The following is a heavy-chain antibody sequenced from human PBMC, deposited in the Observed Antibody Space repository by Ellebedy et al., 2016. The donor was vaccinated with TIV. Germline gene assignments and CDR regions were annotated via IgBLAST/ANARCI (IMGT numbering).Heavy chain of an antibody. J-gene: IGHJ3*02. Sequence: PGGSLRLSCAGSGFIFSSYNMHWVSQVPGKGLECISYISSSSSYTNYADPVKGRFTISRDNAKNSLFLQMNSLRAEDTAVYYCARSPDYFGSSGYIGAFDIWGQGTVVTVSS. CDR1: GFIFSSYN. D-gene: IGHD3-22*01. CDR2: ISSSSSYT. CDR3: ARSPDYFGSSGYIGAFDI. V-gene: IGHV3-21*05.